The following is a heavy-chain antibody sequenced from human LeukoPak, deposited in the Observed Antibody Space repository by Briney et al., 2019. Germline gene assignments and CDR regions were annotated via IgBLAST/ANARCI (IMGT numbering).Heavy chain of an antibody. CDR2: IYTSGST. Sequence: SETLSLTCTVSGGSISSYYWSWIRQPAGKGLEWIGRIYTSGSTNYNPSLHRRVTISVDTSKTQFSLKLSSVTAADTAVYYCARTLIGYCSGGSCYSNYYYYGMDVWGQGTTVTVSS. CDR3: ARTLIGYCSGGSCYSNYYYYGMDV. J-gene: IGHJ6*02. CDR1: GGSISSYY. D-gene: IGHD2-15*01. V-gene: IGHV4-4*07.